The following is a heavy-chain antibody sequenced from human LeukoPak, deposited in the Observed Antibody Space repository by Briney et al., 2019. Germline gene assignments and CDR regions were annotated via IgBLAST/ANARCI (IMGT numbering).Heavy chain of an antibody. V-gene: IGHV3-11*04. CDR3: ARERQWLVLPYFDY. Sequence: GGSLRLSCAASGFTFSDYYMSWIRQAPGKGLEWVSYISSSGSTIYYADSVKGRFTISRDNAKNSLYLQMNSLRAEDTAVYYCARERQWLVLPYFDYWGQETLVTVSS. CDR1: GFTFSDYY. CDR2: ISSSGSTI. D-gene: IGHD6-19*01. J-gene: IGHJ4*02.